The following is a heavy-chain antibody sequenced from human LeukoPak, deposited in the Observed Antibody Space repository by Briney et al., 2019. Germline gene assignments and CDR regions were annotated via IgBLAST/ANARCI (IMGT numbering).Heavy chain of an antibody. V-gene: IGHV3-43*01. J-gene: IGHJ6*02. Sequence: GGSLRLSCAASGFTFDDYTMGWVRQAPGKGLEWVSLISWDGGSTYYADSVKGRFTISRDNSKNSLYLQMNSLRTEDTALYYCAKDMGRSPYYYYGMDVWGQGTTVTVSS. CDR2: ISWDGGST. D-gene: IGHD1-26*01. CDR1: GFTFDDYT. CDR3: AKDMGRSPYYYYGMDV.